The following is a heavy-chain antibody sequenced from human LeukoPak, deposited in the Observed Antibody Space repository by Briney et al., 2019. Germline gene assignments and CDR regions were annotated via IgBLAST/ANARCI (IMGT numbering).Heavy chain of an antibody. D-gene: IGHD2-15*01. J-gene: IGHJ4*02. V-gene: IGHV3-74*01. CDR1: GFTFSNYW. CDR2: INNHGSGGI. Sequence: QPGGSLRLSCAASGFTFSNYWMHWVRQAPGKGLVWVSRINNHGSGGISYADSVKGRFTISRDNAKNTLYLQMNSLRVEDTAVYYCLRCSYGGGSCPDYWGQGTLVTVSS. CDR3: LRCSYGGGSCPDY.